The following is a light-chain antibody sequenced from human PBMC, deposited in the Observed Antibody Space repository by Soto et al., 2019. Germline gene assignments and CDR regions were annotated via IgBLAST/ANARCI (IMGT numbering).Light chain of an antibody. CDR3: QQYGSSGT. V-gene: IGKV3-20*01. CDR1: QYVGTR. CDR2: GAS. Sequence: EIVLAQSPATLSSSPGETATLSCRASQYVGTRLAWYQHKPGQAPRLLIYGASVRATGVPARFSGSGSGTDFTLTISSIEPEDFEVYYCQQYGSSGTFGQGTKVDI. J-gene: IGKJ1*01.